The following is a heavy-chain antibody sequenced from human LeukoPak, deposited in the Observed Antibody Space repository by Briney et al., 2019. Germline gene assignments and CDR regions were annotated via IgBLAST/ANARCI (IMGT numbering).Heavy chain of an antibody. CDR2: IYFSGST. CDR1: GGSFSSNY. J-gene: IGHJ5*01. V-gene: IGHV4-59*01. Sequence: SETLSLTCTISGGSFSSNYWGYIRQPPGKGLGWIGCIYFSGSTNYNPSLKSRVTISIDMSKNQFSLKLSSVTAADTAVYYCARVGPYYGSGSFDFWGQGTLVTVSS. D-gene: IGHD3-10*01. CDR3: ARVGPYYGSGSFDF.